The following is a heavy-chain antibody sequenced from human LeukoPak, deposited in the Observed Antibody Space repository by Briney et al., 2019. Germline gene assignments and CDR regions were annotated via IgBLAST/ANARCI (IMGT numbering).Heavy chain of an antibody. CDR3: ARDVEYSSSWYDY. Sequence: GGSLRLSCTASGFTFGDYAMSWFRQAPGKGLEWVAVISYDGSNKYYADSVKGRFTISRDNSKNTLYLQMNSLRTEDTAVYYCARDVEYSSSWYDYWGQGTLVTVSS. V-gene: IGHV3-30*04. D-gene: IGHD6-13*01. CDR1: GFTFGDYA. J-gene: IGHJ4*02. CDR2: ISYDGSNK.